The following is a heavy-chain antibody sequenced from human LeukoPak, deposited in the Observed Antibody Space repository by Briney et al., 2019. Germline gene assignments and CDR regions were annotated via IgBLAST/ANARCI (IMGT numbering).Heavy chain of an antibody. V-gene: IGHV4-38-2*02. D-gene: IGHD2-15*01. CDR1: GGSISSYY. CDR2: IYHSGST. Sequence: SETLSLTCTVSGGSISSYYWSWIRQPPGKGLEWIGSIYHSGSTYYNPSLKSRVTISVDTSKNQFSLKLSSVTAADTAVYYCARAGDDIVVVVAATGFDYWGQGTLVTVSS. CDR3: ARAGDDIVVVVAATGFDY. J-gene: IGHJ4*02.